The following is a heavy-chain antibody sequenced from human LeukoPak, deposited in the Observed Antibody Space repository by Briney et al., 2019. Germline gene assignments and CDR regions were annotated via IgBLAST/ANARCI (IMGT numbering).Heavy chain of an antibody. CDR1: GFTFSSYW. CDR2: IKQDGTEK. Sequence: HPGGSLRLSCAASGFTFSSYWMSWVRQAPGKGLEWVANIKQDGTEKYYVDSVRGRFTISRDNVKNSLYLQMNSLRAEDTAVYYCTRDGDTSGYSDWGQGTLVTVSS. D-gene: IGHD3-22*01. J-gene: IGHJ4*02. V-gene: IGHV3-7*01. CDR3: TRDGDTSGYSD.